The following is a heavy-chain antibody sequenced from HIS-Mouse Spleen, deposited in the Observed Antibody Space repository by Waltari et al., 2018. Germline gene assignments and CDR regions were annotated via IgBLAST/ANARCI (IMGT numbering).Heavy chain of an antibody. J-gene: IGHJ4*02. CDR1: GFTFSSYC. Sequence: QVQLVESGGGVVQPGRSLRLSCAASGFTFSSYCMHWVGQAPGKGLEWVAVISYDGSNKYYADSVKGRFTISRDNSKNTLYLQMNSLRAEDTAVYYCEGVYGSGSYYFDYWGQGTLVTVSS. CDR2: ISYDGSNK. D-gene: IGHD3-10*01. CDR3: EGVYGSGSYYFDY. V-gene: IGHV3-30*03.